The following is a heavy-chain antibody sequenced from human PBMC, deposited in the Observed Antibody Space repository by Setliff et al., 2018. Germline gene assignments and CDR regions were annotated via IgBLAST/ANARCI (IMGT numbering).Heavy chain of an antibody. CDR1: GASISSSSYY. D-gene: IGHD3-3*01. Sequence: PSETLSLTCTVSGASISSSSYYWAWIRQPPGRGLELIGSIFYGGSTYYNPSLKSRVTISIDASKNQFSLKLTSVTAADTAVYYCARVLKIEYKEWLGYYYYMGVWGKGTTVTVSS. J-gene: IGHJ6*03. CDR3: ARVLKIEYKEWLGYYYYMGV. V-gene: IGHV4-39*07. CDR2: IFYGGST.